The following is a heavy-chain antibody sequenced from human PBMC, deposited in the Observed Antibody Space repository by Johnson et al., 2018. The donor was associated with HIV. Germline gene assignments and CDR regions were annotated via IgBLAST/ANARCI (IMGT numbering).Heavy chain of an antibody. J-gene: IGHJ3*02. CDR1: AFTFSRHA. Sequence: QMLLVESGGGVVQPERSLRLSCSASAFTFSRHAMHWVRQAPGKGPEWVACISYDGSNKYYADSVKGRFTISRDNSKNTLYLQMGSLRAEDMAVYYCAKGEWGAGTDAFDSWGQGTMVTVSS. CDR3: AKGEWGAGTDAFDS. CDR2: ISYDGSNK. D-gene: IGHD3-16*01. V-gene: IGHV3-30*14.